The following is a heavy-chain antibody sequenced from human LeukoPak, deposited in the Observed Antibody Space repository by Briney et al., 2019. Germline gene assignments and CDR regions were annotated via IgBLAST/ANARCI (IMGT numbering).Heavy chain of an antibody. D-gene: IGHD3-10*01. CDR3: ARETSTPYYYGSGSPLDY. Sequence: ASVKVSCKASGYTFTGYYMHWVRQAPGQGLEWMGWINPNSGGTNYAQKFQGRVTMTRDTSISTAYMELSRLRCDDTAVYYCARETSTPYYYGSGSPLDYWGQGTLVTVSS. V-gene: IGHV1-2*02. CDR1: GYTFTGYY. J-gene: IGHJ4*02. CDR2: INPNSGGT.